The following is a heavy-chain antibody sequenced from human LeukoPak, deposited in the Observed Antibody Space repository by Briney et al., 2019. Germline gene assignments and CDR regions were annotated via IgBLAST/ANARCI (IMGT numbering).Heavy chain of an antibody. D-gene: IGHD3-22*01. Sequence: GGSLRLSCAASGFTFSSYAMSWVRQAPGKGLEWVSYISSSSSTIYYADSVKGRFTISRDNAKNSLYLQMNSLRAEDTAVYYCARDGSVAMIVVEAFDYWGQGTLVTVSS. CDR3: ARDGSVAMIVVEAFDY. CDR2: ISSSSSTI. J-gene: IGHJ4*02. V-gene: IGHV3-48*01. CDR1: GFTFSSYA.